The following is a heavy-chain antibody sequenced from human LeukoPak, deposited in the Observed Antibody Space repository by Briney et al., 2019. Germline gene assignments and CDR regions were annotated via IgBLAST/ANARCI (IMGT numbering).Heavy chain of an antibody. CDR1: GYTFITYK. V-gene: IGHV1-46*01. CDR3: ARGVDTAMVPPVY. J-gene: IGHJ4*02. Sequence: ASVKVSCKASGYTFITYKMHWVRQAPGQGLEWVGIINPSDGDRRNAQKFQGRVTMTRDTSTSTVYMELSSLRSEDTAVYYCARGVDTAMVPPVYWGQGTLVTVSS. D-gene: IGHD5-18*01. CDR2: INPSDGDR.